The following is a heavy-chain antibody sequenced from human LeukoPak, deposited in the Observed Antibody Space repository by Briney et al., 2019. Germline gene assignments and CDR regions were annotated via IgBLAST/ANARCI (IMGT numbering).Heavy chain of an antibody. J-gene: IGHJ6*03. D-gene: IGHD3-9*01. Sequence: PSETLSLTCTVSGGSISSYYWSWIRQPPGKGLEWIGEINHSGSTNYNPSLKSRVTISVDTSKNQFSLKLSSVTAADTAVYYCARGSRYFDWLSSGNYYYYMDVWGKGTTVTISS. CDR3: ARGSRYFDWLSSGNYYYYMDV. CDR1: GGSISSYY. CDR2: INHSGST. V-gene: IGHV4-34*01.